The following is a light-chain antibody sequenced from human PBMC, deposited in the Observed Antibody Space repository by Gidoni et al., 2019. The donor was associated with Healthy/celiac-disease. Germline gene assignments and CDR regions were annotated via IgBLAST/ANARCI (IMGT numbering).Light chain of an antibody. Sequence: IQLTPFPSSLSASVGDGVTITCLDSQGISSDIAWYQQQPGKAPKLLIYAASTLRSGVTSRFSSSGSGTDFTLTISSMQPEDVATYYCQPLNSYPRLTFGGGTKVEIK. CDR3: QPLNSYPRLT. CDR2: AAS. CDR1: QGISSD. V-gene: IGKV1-9*01. J-gene: IGKJ4*01.